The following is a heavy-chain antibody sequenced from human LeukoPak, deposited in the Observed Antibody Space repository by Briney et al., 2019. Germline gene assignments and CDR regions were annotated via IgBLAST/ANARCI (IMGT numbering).Heavy chain of an antibody. CDR1: GGSFSGYY. V-gene: IGHV4-34*01. CDR2: INHSGST. Sequence: SETLSLTCAVYGGSFSGYYWSWIRQPPGKGLEWIGEINHSGSTNYNPSLKSRVTISVDTSKNQFSLKLSSVTAADTAVYYCARHRGYSYGYGPWGQGTLVTVSS. J-gene: IGHJ5*02. D-gene: IGHD5-18*01. CDR3: ARHRGYSYGYGP.